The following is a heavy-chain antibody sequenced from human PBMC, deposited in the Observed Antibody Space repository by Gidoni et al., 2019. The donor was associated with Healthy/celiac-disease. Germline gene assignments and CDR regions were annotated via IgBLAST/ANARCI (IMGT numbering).Heavy chain of an antibody. D-gene: IGHD2-15*01. Sequence: QVQLVQSGAEVKKPGSSVKVSCKASGGTFSSYAISWVRQAPGQGLEWMGRIIPILGIANYAQKFQGRVTITADKSTSTAYMELSSLRSEDTAVYYCARDTVVGDGWFDPWGQGTLVTVSS. CDR3: ARDTVVGDGWFDP. J-gene: IGHJ5*02. V-gene: IGHV1-69*09. CDR2: IIPILGIA. CDR1: GGTFSSYA.